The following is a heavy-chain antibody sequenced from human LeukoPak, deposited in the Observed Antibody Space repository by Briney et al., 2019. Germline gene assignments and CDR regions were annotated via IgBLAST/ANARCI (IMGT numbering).Heavy chain of an antibody. V-gene: IGHV3-48*02. J-gene: IGHJ3*02. D-gene: IGHD2-21*01. CDR3: VRDLLWAFDI. CDR2: ITSDSSAM. Sequence: GRSLRLSCVASGFTFSTYSINWIRQAPGKGLEWISYITSDSSAMSYADSVKGRLTISRGNAKNSLYLHMNSLSDEDTAMYFCVRDLLWAFDIWGQGTMVTVSS. CDR1: GFTFSTYS.